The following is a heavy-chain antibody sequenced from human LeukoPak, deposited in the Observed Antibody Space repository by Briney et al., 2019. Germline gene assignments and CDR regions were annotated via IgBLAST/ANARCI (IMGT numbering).Heavy chain of an antibody. CDR1: GYTFTSYA. V-gene: IGHV1-3*01. Sequence: GASVKVSCKASGYTFTSYAMHWVRQAPGQRLEWMGWINAGNGNTKYSQKFQGRVTITRDTSASTAYMELSSLRSEDTAVYYCARGPAAMNGNWFDPWGQGTLVTVSS. CDR3: ARGPAAMNGNWFDP. J-gene: IGHJ5*02. D-gene: IGHD2-2*01. CDR2: INAGNGNT.